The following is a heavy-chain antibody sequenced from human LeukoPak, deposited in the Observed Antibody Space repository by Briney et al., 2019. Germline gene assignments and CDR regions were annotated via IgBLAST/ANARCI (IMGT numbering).Heavy chain of an antibody. J-gene: IGHJ3*02. CDR2: IYYSGST. V-gene: IGHV4-59*01. Sequence: SETLSLTCTVSGGSIRSYYWSWIRQPPGKELEWIGYIYYSGSTNYNPSLKSRVTISVDTSKNQFSLKLNSVTAADTAMYYCARAFGCYPGICGFDIWGQGTMVTVSS. CDR1: GGSIRSYY. CDR3: ARAFGCYPGICGFDI. D-gene: IGHD2-15*01.